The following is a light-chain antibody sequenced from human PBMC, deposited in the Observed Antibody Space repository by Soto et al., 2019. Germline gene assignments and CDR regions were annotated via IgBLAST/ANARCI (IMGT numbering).Light chain of an antibody. Sequence: IKLTQSPSSLSESVGDRVTIHCRASQCINNYLAWYQQKPGKAPKLLIYAAFTLQSGVPSRFSGSGSGTDFTLTISSLQPEDFATYYCQQLNSYPSSTFGGGTKV. J-gene: IGKJ4*01. CDR3: QQLNSYPSST. V-gene: IGKV1-9*01. CDR1: QCINNY. CDR2: AAF.